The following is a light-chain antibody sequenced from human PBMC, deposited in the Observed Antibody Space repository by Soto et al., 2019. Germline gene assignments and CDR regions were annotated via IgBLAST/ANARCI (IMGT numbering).Light chain of an antibody. J-gene: IGKJ4*01. V-gene: IGKV3-20*01. CDR2: GAS. Sequence: DIVLTQSPGTLSLSPGERATLSCRASQSVTSTYLAWYQQKPGQAPTLLIYGASSRATGIPDRFSGSGSGTDFILTISRLEPEDFAVYYCQQYGSSPLTFGGGTKVDIK. CDR1: QSVTSTY. CDR3: QQYGSSPLT.